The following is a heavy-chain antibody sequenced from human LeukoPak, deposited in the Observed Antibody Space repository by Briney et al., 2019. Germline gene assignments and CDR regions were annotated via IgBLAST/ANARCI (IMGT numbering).Heavy chain of an antibody. CDR1: GYSISSGYY. CDR2: MYYSGST. CDR3: ARLTYYYDSSGYYFDY. V-gene: IGHV4-38-2*01. D-gene: IGHD3-22*01. J-gene: IGHJ4*02. Sequence: PSETLSLTCAVSGYSISSGYYWGWIRQPPGKGLEWIGSMYYSGSTYYNPSPKSRVTMSVDTSKNQFSLKLSSVTAADTAVYYCARLTYYYDSSGYYFDYWGQGTLVTVSS.